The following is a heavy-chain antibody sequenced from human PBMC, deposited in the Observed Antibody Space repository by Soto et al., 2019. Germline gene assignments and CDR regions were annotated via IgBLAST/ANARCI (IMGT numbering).Heavy chain of an antibody. D-gene: IGHD6-19*01. V-gene: IGHV1-69*02. Sequence: QVQLVQSGAEVKKPGSSVKVSCKASGGTFSSYTISWVRQAPGQGLEWMGRIIPILGIANYAQKFQGRVTITADKSTSTAYMELSSLRSEDTAVYYCARGSEGYSSGWYKAYYYYMDVWGKGTTVTVSS. J-gene: IGHJ6*03. CDR1: GGTFSSYT. CDR3: ARGSEGYSSGWYKAYYYYMDV. CDR2: IIPILGIA.